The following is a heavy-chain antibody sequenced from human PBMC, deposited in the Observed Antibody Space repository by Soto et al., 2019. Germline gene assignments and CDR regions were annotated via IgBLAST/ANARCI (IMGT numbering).Heavy chain of an antibody. CDR2: IYPGDSDT. CDR3: ARHSLATQPGDY. D-gene: IGHD5-12*01. J-gene: IGHJ4*02. CDR1: GYSFSTYW. Sequence: GESLKISCKASGYSFSTYWIAWVRQRPGKGLDWMGIIYPGDSDTRYSPSFQGQVTISVDNSIDAAYLEWTTLRASDSAMYYCARHSLATQPGDYWGQGTRVTVSS. V-gene: IGHV5-51*01.